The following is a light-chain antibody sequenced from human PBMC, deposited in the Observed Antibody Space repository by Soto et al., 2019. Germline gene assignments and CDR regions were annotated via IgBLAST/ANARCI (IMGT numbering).Light chain of an antibody. Sequence: DIQMTQSPSSLCASVGDRVTITCRASQGIRNSLAWYQQKPGKVPEVLIYAASTVQSGVPSRFSGSGSGTDLTLTISSLQPEDVATYYCQYYSNAPLTFGGGTKVEIK. V-gene: IGKV1-27*01. CDR3: QYYSNAPLT. CDR1: QGIRNS. CDR2: AAS. J-gene: IGKJ4*01.